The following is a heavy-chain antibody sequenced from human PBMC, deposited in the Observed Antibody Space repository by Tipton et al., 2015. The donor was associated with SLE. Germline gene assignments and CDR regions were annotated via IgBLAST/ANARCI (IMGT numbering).Heavy chain of an antibody. Sequence: TLSLTCSVSGGPISSSPYYWGWIRQPPGKGLEWIGSIYYSGSTYYNPSLKSRVTITVDTSKNQFSLKLSSVTAADTAVYYCARVQAYEGFDPWGQGTLVTVSS. J-gene: IGHJ5*02. CDR3: ARVQAYEGFDP. CDR1: GGPISSSPYY. CDR2: IYYSGST. D-gene: IGHD3-16*01. V-gene: IGHV4-39*07.